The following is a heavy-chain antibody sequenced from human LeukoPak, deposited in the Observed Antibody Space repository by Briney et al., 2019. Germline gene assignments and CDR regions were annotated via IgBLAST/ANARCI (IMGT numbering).Heavy chain of an antibody. J-gene: IGHJ6*03. CDR3: ARVGPYWGRGYSYGPRDDYYYYMDV. D-gene: IGHD5-18*01. Sequence: GGSLRLSCVASGFTVSSNYMSWVRQAPGKGLEWVSVIYSGGSTYYADSVKGRFTISRDNSKNTLYLQMSSRRAEDTAVYDCARVGPYWGRGYSYGPRDDYYYYMDVWGKGTTVTVSS. CDR1: GFTVSSNY. V-gene: IGHV3-53*01. CDR2: IYSGGST.